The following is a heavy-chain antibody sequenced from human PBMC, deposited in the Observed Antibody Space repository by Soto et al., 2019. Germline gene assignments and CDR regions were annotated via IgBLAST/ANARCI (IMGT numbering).Heavy chain of an antibody. J-gene: IGHJ5*02. V-gene: IGHV3-43D*04. Sequence: GGSLRLSCAASGFTFDDYAMHWVRQAPGKGLEWVSLISLDGGSTYYADSVKGRFTISRDNSKNSLYLKMNSLRDEDDELYYCAKDIGIEADGRRSNWFDDWGKGTLVTVS. D-gene: IGHD6-13*01. CDR1: GFTFDDYA. CDR3: AKDIGIEADGRRSNWFDD. CDR2: ISLDGGST.